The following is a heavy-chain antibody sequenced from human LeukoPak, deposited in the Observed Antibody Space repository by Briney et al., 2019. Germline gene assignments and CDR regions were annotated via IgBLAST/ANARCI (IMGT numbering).Heavy chain of an antibody. V-gene: IGHV4-34*01. CDR2: IKHSETT. J-gene: IGHJ4*02. CDR3: TRAHSDSSRYYIDY. CDR1: GGSFSGYY. Sequence: SETLSLTCAVYGGSFSGYYRSWIRQPPGKGLEWIGGIKHSETTNHNPTVKTRVTISVDTSKNQFYLTLSSPTAADTAVYSCTRAHSDSSRYYIDYWGQGTLVTVSS. D-gene: IGHD3-22*01.